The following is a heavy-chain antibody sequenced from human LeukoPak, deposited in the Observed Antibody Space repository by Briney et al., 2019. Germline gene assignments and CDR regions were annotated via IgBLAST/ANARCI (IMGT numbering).Heavy chain of an antibody. V-gene: IGHV3-48*03. CDR3: ARAYYGAVPFDI. CDR1: GVTFSNYE. CDR2: ISSSGSTI. J-gene: IGHJ3*02. Sequence: GGSLRLSCAACGVTFSNYEMNWVRQAPGKGLEWVAYISSSGSTIYYADSVKGRFTISRDNAKNSLYLQMNSLRAEDTAVYYCARAYYGAVPFDIWGQGTIVTVSS. D-gene: IGHD4-17*01.